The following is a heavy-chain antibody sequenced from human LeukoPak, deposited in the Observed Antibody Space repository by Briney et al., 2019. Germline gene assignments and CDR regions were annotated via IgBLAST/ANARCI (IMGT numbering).Heavy chain of an antibody. Sequence: SETLSLTCTVSGGSISSGDYYWSWIRQPPGKGLEWIGYIYHSGSTYYNPSLKSRVTISVDTSKNQFSLKLSSVTAADTAVYYCARGEYYYGSGSYYLDYWGQGTWSPSPQ. V-gene: IGHV4-30-4*01. CDR1: GGSISSGDYY. J-gene: IGHJ4*02. CDR2: IYHSGST. D-gene: IGHD3-10*01. CDR3: ARGEYYYGSGSYYLDY.